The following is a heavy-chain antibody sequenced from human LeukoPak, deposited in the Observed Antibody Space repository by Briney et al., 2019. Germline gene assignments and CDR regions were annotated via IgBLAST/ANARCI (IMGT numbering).Heavy chain of an antibody. D-gene: IGHD4-17*01. J-gene: IGHJ4*02. CDR1: GFTFSSYG. Sequence: GGSLRLSCAASGFTFSSYGMSWVRQAPGKGLEWVSGISGSGGTTYYADSVKGRFTISRDNSKNTLYLQMNSLRAEDTAVYYCAKAIDYGNLRAPANDYWGQGTLVTVSS. CDR2: ISGSGGTT. V-gene: IGHV3-23*01. CDR3: AKAIDYGNLRAPANDY.